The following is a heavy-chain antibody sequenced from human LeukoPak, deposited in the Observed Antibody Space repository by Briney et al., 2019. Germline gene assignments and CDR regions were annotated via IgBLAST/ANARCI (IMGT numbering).Heavy chain of an antibody. CDR1: GFTFSSYE. CDR3: ARSPTWIQLWSEQNFDY. D-gene: IGHD5-18*01. J-gene: IGHJ4*02. V-gene: IGHV3-48*03. Sequence: PVGSLRLSCAASGFTFSSYEMNWVRQAPGKGLEWVSYISSSGSTIYYADSVKGRFTIPRDNAKNSLYLQMHSLRAEDTAVYYCARSPTWIQLWSEQNFDYWGQGTLVTVSS. CDR2: ISSSGSTI.